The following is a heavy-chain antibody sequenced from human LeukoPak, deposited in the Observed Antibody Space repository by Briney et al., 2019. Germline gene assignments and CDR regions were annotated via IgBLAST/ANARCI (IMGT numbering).Heavy chain of an antibody. Sequence: PSETLSLTCTVSGGSFSSYYWGWIRQPPGKGLEWIGYIYYSGSTDYNPSLTSRVAISVDTSKNQFSLKLSSVTAADTAVYYCARGRLARSPYFDYWGQGTLVTVSS. CDR2: IYYSGST. CDR3: ARGRLARSPYFDY. D-gene: IGHD6-19*01. CDR1: GGSFSSYY. J-gene: IGHJ4*02. V-gene: IGHV4-59*01.